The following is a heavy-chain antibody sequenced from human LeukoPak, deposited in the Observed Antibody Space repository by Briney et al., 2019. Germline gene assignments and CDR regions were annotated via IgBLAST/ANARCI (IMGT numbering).Heavy chain of an antibody. CDR2: FDPEDGET. CDR1: GYTLTELS. Sequence: ASVKVSCKVSGYTLTELSMHWVRQAPGKGLEWMGGFDPEDGETIYAQKFQGRVTMTEDTSTDTAYMELSSLRSEDTAVYYCATAMSSGYYLGSPFDYWGQGTLVTVSS. V-gene: IGHV1-24*01. D-gene: IGHD3-22*01. J-gene: IGHJ4*02. CDR3: ATAMSSGYYLGSPFDY.